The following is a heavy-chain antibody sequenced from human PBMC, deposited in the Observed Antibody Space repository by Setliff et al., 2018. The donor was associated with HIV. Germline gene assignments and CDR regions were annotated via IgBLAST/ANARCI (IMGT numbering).Heavy chain of an antibody. J-gene: IGHJ3*02. CDR1: GFTFSSYE. CDR2: ISSRGDTI. Sequence: PGGSLRLSCAASGFTFSSYEFNWVRQAPGKGLEWVSYISSRGDTIYDADSVKGRFTISRDNAKSSLYLQMNSLRAEDTAIYYCARDHYAFDIWGQGTMVTVSS. V-gene: IGHV3-48*03. CDR3: ARDHYAFDI.